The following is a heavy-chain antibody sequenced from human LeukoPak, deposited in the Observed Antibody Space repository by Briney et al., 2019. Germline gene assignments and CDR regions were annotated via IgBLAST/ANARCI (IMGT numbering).Heavy chain of an antibody. CDR2: IWYDGSNK. J-gene: IGHJ6*02. CDR1: GFTFSSYG. Sequence: PGGSLRLSCAASGFTFSSYGMHWVRQAPGKGLEWVAVIWYDGSNKYYADSVKGRFTISRDNSKNTLYLQMNSLRAEDTAVYYCAWGYCSGGSCPSTYYYYGMDVWGQGTTVTVSS. V-gene: IGHV3-33*01. CDR3: AWGYCSGGSCPSTYYYYGMDV. D-gene: IGHD2-15*01.